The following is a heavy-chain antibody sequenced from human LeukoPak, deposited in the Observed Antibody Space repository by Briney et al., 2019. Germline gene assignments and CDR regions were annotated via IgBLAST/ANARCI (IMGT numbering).Heavy chain of an antibody. V-gene: IGHV3-53*01. CDR2: IYSDNT. J-gene: IGHJ6*04. CDR1: GFTVSSNS. CDR3: AELGITMIGGV. Sequence: PGGSLRLSCTVSGFTVSSNSMSWVRQAPGKGQAWVSFIYSDNTHYSDSVKGRFTISRDNSKNTLYLQMNSLRAEDTAVYYCAELGITMIGGVWGKGTTVTISS. D-gene: IGHD3-10*02.